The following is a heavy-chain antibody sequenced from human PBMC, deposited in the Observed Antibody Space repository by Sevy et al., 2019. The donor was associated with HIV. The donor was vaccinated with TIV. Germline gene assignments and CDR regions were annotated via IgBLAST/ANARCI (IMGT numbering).Heavy chain of an antibody. V-gene: IGHV3-30*18. CDR1: GFTFGSYG. D-gene: IGHD3-10*01. Sequence: GGSLRLSCAASGFTFGSYGMHWVRQAPGKGLEWVAVISYDGSNKYYADSVKGRFTISRDNSKNTLYLQMNSLRAEDTAVYYCAKDADHITMVRGVIPASRGLPYGMDVWGQGTTVTVSS. CDR3: AKDADHITMVRGVIPASRGLPYGMDV. CDR2: ISYDGSNK. J-gene: IGHJ6*02.